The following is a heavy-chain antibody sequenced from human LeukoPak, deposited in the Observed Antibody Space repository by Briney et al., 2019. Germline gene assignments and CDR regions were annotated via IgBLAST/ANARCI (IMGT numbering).Heavy chain of an antibody. CDR2: MSGSGGST. J-gene: IGHJ4*02. CDR3: AKGSSSSWYAFDY. Sequence: GGSLRLSCAASGFTFSSYAMSWVRQAPGKGLEWVSAMSGSGGSTYYGDSVKGRFTISRDNSKNALYLQMNSLRAEDMAVYYCAKGSSSSWYAFDYWGQGTLVTVSS. CDR1: GFTFSSYA. D-gene: IGHD6-13*01. V-gene: IGHV3-23*01.